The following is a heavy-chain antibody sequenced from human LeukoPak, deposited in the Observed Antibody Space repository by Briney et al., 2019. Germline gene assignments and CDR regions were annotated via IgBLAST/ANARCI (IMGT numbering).Heavy chain of an antibody. Sequence: SETLSLTCTVSDYSINSGYYWGWIRQPPGKGLEWIGYIYYSGSTNYNPSLKSRVTMSVDTSKNQFSLKLSSVTAADTAVYYCARGGYSSSWLLNWFDPWGQGTLVTVSS. D-gene: IGHD6-13*01. J-gene: IGHJ5*02. CDR1: DYSINSGYY. CDR2: IYYSGST. CDR3: ARGGYSSSWLLNWFDP. V-gene: IGHV4-61*05.